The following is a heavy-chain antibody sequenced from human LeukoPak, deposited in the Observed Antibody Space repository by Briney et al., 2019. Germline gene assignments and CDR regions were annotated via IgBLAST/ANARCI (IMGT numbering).Heavy chain of an antibody. V-gene: IGHV3-7*04. Sequence: PGGSLRLSCAASGFTFSNYWMSWVRQAPGKGLEWVASIKQDGNEKSYVDSVKGRFTISRDNAKNSLYLQMNSLRAEDTAVYYCARGPNWFDPWGQGTLVTVSS. J-gene: IGHJ5*02. CDR1: GFTFSNYW. CDR2: IKQDGNEK. CDR3: ARGPNWFDP.